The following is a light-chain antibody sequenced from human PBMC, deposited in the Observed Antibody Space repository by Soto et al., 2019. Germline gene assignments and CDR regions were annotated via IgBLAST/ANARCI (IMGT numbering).Light chain of an antibody. Sequence: EIVLTQSPGTLSLSPGERATLSCRASQSVKSNYLAWYQQKPGQPPTLLIHLTSTRATGIPDRFSGSGSGTDFTLTITRLEPDDFAVYFCQQYGDSLSFVGGTTVEIK. CDR2: LTS. J-gene: IGKJ4*01. CDR3: QQYGDSLS. CDR1: QSVKSNY. V-gene: IGKV3-20*01.